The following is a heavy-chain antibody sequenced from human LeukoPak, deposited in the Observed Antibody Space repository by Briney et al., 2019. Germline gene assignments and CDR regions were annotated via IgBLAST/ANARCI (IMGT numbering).Heavy chain of an antibody. J-gene: IGHJ4*02. D-gene: IGHD1-26*01. V-gene: IGHV1-18*01. CDR1: GYTFTRYG. CDR2: VSGYNHNT. Sequence: ASVKVSFKASGYTFTRYGVSWVRQAPGQGLEWVGWVSGYNHNTNYAHKLQGRVTMTTDTSTSTAYMELRSLTSDDTAMYYCARGGGRDSGRENDYWGQGTLVTVSS. CDR3: ARGGGRDSGRENDY.